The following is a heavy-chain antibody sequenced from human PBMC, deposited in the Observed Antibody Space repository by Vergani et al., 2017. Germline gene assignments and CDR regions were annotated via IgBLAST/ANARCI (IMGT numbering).Heavy chain of an antibody. CDR3: ARARPRQGRAGAVLAAFDI. Sequence: QVQLVESGGGVVQPGRSLRLSCAASGFTFSSYGMHWVRQAPGKGLEWVAVIWYDGSNKYYADSVKGRFTISRDNSKNTLYLQMNSLRAEDTAVYYCARARPRQGRAGAVLAAFDIWGQGTMVTVSS. CDR1: GFTFSSYG. J-gene: IGHJ3*02. V-gene: IGHV3-33*01. CDR2: IWYDGSNK. D-gene: IGHD6-19*01.